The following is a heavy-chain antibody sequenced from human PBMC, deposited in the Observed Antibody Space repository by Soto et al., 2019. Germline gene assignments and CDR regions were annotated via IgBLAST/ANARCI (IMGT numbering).Heavy chain of an antibody. CDR3: AKVRGVITAYYFDY. V-gene: IGHV3-23*01. J-gene: IGHJ4*02. Sequence: SGGSLRLSCAASGFTFSSYAMSWVRQAPGKGLEWVSAISGSGGSTYYADSVKGRFTISRDNSKNTLYLQMNSLRAEDTAVYYCAKVRGVITAYYFDYWGQGTLVTVSS. D-gene: IGHD3-10*01. CDR2: ISGSGGST. CDR1: GFTFSSYA.